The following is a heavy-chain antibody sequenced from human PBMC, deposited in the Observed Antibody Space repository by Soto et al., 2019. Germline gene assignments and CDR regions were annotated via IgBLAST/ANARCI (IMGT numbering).Heavy chain of an antibody. CDR1: GYSFTSYW. Sequence: GESLKISCKGSGYSFTSYWIGWVRQMPGKGLEWMGIIYPGDSDTRYSPSFQGQVTISADKSISTAYLQWSSLKASDTAMYYCARLLYAVAAYARNTFDYWGQGTLVTVSS. CDR2: IYPGDSDT. J-gene: IGHJ4*02. CDR3: ARLLYAVAAYARNTFDY. D-gene: IGHD6-19*01. V-gene: IGHV5-51*01.